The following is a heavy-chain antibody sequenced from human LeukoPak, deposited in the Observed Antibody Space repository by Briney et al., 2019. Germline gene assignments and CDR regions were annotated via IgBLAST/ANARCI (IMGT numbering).Heavy chain of an antibody. V-gene: IGHV4-59*01. J-gene: IGHJ4*02. CDR3: ARGSLYYYDSSGFLFDY. D-gene: IGHD3-22*01. CDR2: IYYSGST. Sequence: SETLSLTCTVSGGSMSNYYWSWIRQPPGKGLEWIGYIYYSGSTNYNPSLKSRVTISVDTSKNQFSLKLSSVTAADTAVYYCARGSLYYYDSSGFLFDYWGQGTLVTVSS. CDR1: GGSMSNYY.